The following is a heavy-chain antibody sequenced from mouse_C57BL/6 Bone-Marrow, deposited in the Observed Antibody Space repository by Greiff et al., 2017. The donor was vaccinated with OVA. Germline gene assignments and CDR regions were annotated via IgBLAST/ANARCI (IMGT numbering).Heavy chain of an antibody. D-gene: IGHD1-1*01. Sequence: QVQLKESGAELVRPGASVKLSCKASGYTFTDYYINWVKQRPGQGLAWIARIYPGSGNTYYNEKFKGKATLTAEKSSSTAYMQLSSLTSEDSAVYFCARTVVAHFDYWGQGTTLTVSS. CDR2: IYPGSGNT. V-gene: IGHV1-76*01. J-gene: IGHJ2*01. CDR1: GYTFTDYY. CDR3: ARTVVAHFDY.